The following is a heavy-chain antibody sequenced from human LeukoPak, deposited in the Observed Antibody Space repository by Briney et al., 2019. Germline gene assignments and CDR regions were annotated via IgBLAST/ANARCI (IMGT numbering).Heavy chain of an antibody. CDR2: ISSSGSTI. CDR3: ARDFFLGPDYYDSSGYYSDY. J-gene: IGHJ4*02. Sequence: GGSLRLSCAASGFTFSTYWMTWVRQAPGKGLEWVSYISSSGSTIYYADSVKGRFTISRDNAKNSLYLQMNSLRAEDTAVYYCARDFFLGPDYYDSSGYYSDYWGQGTLVTVSS. V-gene: IGHV3-48*04. CDR1: GFTFSTYW. D-gene: IGHD3-22*01.